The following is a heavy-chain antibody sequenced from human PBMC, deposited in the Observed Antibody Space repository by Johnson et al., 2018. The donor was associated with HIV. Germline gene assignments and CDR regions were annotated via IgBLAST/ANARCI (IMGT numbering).Heavy chain of an antibody. D-gene: IGHD3-10*01. Sequence: VQLVESGGGVVQPGRSLRLSCAASGFTFSSYAMHWVRQAPGKGLEWVAVISYDGSNKYYADSVKGRFTISRDNSKNTRYLQMNSLRAEDTAVYYCAREHVGAFDIWGQGTMVTVSS. V-gene: IGHV3-30*04. CDR3: AREHVGAFDI. J-gene: IGHJ3*02. CDR2: ISYDGSNK. CDR1: GFTFSSYA.